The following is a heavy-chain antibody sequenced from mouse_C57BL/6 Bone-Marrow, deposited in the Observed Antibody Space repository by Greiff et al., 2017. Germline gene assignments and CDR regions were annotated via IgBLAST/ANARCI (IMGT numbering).Heavy chain of an antibody. CDR1: GYTFTSYW. Sequence: QVQLQQPGAELVMPGASVKLSCKASGYTFTSYWMHWVKQRPGQGLEWIGEIDPSDSYTNYNQKFKGKSTLTVDKSSSTAYMQLSSLTSEDSAVDYCARKSYDDYESFAYWGQGTLVTVSA. D-gene: IGHD2-4*01. CDR3: ARKSYDDYESFAY. CDR2: IDPSDSYT. J-gene: IGHJ3*01. V-gene: IGHV1-69*01.